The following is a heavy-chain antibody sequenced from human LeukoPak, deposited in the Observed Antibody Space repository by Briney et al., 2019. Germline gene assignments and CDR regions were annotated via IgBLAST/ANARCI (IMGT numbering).Heavy chain of an antibody. J-gene: IGHJ3*02. CDR1: GGSISSGGYY. CDR3: ARGMGYYDILTGYSEEDAFDI. Sequence: SQTLSLTCTVSGGSISSGGYYWSWIRQHPGKGLEWIGYIHYSGSTYYNPSLKSRVTISVDTSKNQFSLKLSSVTAADTAVYYCARGMGYYDILTGYSEEDAFDIWGQGTMVTVSS. V-gene: IGHV4-31*03. CDR2: IHYSGST. D-gene: IGHD3-9*01.